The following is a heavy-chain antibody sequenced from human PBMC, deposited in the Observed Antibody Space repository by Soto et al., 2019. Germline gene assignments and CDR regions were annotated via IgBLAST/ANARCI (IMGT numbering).Heavy chain of an antibody. CDR1: GGSFSGYY. CDR2: INHSGIT. Sequence: SETLSLTCAVYGGSFSGYYWSWIRQPPGKGLEWIGEINHSGITNYNPSLKSRVTISVDKSKNQFSLKLSSVTAADTAVYYCARVNTIFGVAYFDYWGQGTLVTVSS. J-gene: IGHJ4*02. V-gene: IGHV4-34*01. CDR3: ARVNTIFGVAYFDY. D-gene: IGHD3-3*01.